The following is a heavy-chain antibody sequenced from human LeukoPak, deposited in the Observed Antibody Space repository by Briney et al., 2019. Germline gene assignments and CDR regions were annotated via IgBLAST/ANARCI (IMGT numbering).Heavy chain of an antibody. CDR2: IYYSGST. CDR1: GGSISSGSYY. V-gene: IGHV4-61*01. CDR3: ARDRRGSYDYYYMDV. D-gene: IGHD1-26*01. J-gene: IGHJ6*03. Sequence: PSETLSLTCTVSGGSISSGSYYWSWIRQPPGKGLEWIGYIYYSGSTNYNPSLKSRVTISVDTSKNQFSLKLSSVTAADTAVYYCARDRRGSYDYYYMDVWGKGTTVTVSS.